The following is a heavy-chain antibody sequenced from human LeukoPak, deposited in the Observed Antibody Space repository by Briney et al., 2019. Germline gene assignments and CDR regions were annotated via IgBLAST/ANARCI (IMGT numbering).Heavy chain of an antibody. V-gene: IGHV3-30-3*01. CDR3: ARDVGSNWYERFDD. D-gene: IGHD6-13*01. J-gene: IGHJ4*02. CDR1: GFTFSSYA. CDR2: ISYDGSTK. Sequence: GGSLRLSCEGSGFTFSSYAIHWVRQAPGKGLEWVAVISYDGSTKYYADSVKGRFTISRDNSKNTLYLQMNSLRAEDTSVYYCARDVGSNWYERFDDWGQGTLVTVSS.